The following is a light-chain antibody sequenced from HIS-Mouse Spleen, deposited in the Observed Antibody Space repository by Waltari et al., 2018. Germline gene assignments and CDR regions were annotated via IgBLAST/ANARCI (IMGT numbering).Light chain of an antibody. V-gene: IGKV3-15*01. CDR2: GGS. J-gene: IGKJ1*01. Sequence: EIVMTQSPATLSVSPGERATLSCRASQSVSSNLAWYQQKPGQAPRLLNYGGSTRATGIPARFSGSGSGTEFTLTISSMQSEDFAVYYCQQYNNWPPWTFGQGTKVEIK. CDR3: QQYNNWPPWT. CDR1: QSVSSN.